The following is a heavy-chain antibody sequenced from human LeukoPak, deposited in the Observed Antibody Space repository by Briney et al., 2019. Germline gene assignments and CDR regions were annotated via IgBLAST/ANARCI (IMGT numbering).Heavy chain of an antibody. V-gene: IGHV1-69*13. J-gene: IGHJ5*02. CDR1: RGTFSNYA. D-gene: IGHD2-2*02. CDR2: IIPKFGTA. Sequence: ASVKVSCKASRGTFSNYAISWVRQAPGQGLEWMGGIIPKFGTAIYAQKFQGRVTITEDESTSTAYMELSSLRSEDTAVYYCARDRPGRYCSSNSCYTASPFDPWGQGTLVTVSS. CDR3: ARDRPGRYCSSNSCYTASPFDP.